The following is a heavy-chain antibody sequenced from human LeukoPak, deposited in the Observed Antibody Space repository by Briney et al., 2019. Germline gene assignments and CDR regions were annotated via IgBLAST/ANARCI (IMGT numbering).Heavy chain of an antibody. Sequence: PGGSLRLSCAASGFTFSSYGMHWVRQAPGKGLEWVAFIQYDGSNKYYADSVEGRFTISRDNSKNTLYLQMNSLRAEDTAVYYCAKDPGVVPAHYFDYWGQGTLVTVSS. CDR2: IQYDGSNK. CDR3: AKDPGVVPAHYFDY. J-gene: IGHJ4*02. D-gene: IGHD2-2*01. V-gene: IGHV3-30*02. CDR1: GFTFSSYG.